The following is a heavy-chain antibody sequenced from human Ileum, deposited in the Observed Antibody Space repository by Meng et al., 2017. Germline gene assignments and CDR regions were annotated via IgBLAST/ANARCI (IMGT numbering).Heavy chain of an antibody. D-gene: IGHD6-13*01. Sequence: GESLKISCAVSGITVSGNYMSWVRQAPAKGLEWVSVIEAGGTSYHADSVKGRFTISRDNSKNTLYLEMNSLRAEDTAVYYCARPHRSSWSRAFDIWGQGTMVTVSS. V-gene: IGHV3-66*02. J-gene: IGHJ3*02. CDR1: GITVSGNY. CDR3: ARPHRSSWSRAFDI. CDR2: IEAGGTS.